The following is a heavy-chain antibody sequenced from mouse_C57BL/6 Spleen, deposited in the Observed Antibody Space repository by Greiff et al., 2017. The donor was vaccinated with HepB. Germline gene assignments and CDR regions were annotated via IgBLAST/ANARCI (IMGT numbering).Heavy chain of an antibody. CDR3: ARSRVSAMDY. CDR2: INPGSGGT. J-gene: IGHJ4*01. D-gene: IGHD2-5*01. V-gene: IGHV1-54*01. CDR1: GYAFTNYL. Sequence: VQLQQSGAELVRPGTSVKVSCKASGYAFTNYLIEWVKQRPGQGLEWIGVINPGSGGTNYNEKFKGKATLTADKSSSTAYMQLSSRTSEDSAVYFCARSRVSAMDYWGQGTSVTVSS.